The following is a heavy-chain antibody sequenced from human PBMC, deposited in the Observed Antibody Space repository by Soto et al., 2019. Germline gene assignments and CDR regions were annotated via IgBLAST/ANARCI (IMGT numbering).Heavy chain of an antibody. J-gene: IGHJ5*02. V-gene: IGHV3-30*18. Sequence: QVQLVESGGGVVQPGRSLRLSCAASGFTFSSYGMHWVRQAPGKGLEWVAVISYDGSNKYYADSVKGRFTISRDNSKNTLYLQMNSLRAEDTAVYYCAKERPGDNWFDPWGQGTLVTVSS. CDR1: GFTFSSYG. CDR2: ISYDGSNK. CDR3: AKERPGDNWFDP.